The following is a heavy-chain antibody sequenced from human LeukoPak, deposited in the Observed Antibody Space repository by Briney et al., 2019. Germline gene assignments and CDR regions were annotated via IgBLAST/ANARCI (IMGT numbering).Heavy chain of an antibody. CDR1: TFTFSSYG. J-gene: IGHJ4*02. CDR2: IQYDGNKR. D-gene: IGHD6-19*01. Sequence: GGSLRLSCAASTFTFSSYGMHWVRQAPGKGLEWVAFIQYDGNKRYYADSVKGRFTISRDNSKNTLYLQMNSLRPDDTALYYCANTMYSSACSPFDYWGRGTLVTVSS. V-gene: IGHV3-30*02. CDR3: ANTMYSSACSPFDY.